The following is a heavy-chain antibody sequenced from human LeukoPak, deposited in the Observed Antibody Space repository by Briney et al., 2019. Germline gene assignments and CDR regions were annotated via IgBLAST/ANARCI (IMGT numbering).Heavy chain of an antibody. Sequence: GGSLRLSCAASGFTFSSYWISWVRQAPGKWLEWVANIKQDGSEKYYVDSAKGRFTISRDNAKNSLYLQMNSLRAEDTAVYYCARDSAGFDAWGQGTLVTVSS. J-gene: IGHJ5*02. D-gene: IGHD3-10*01. CDR3: ARDSAGFDA. CDR1: GFTFSSYW. V-gene: IGHV3-7*01. CDR2: IKQDGSEK.